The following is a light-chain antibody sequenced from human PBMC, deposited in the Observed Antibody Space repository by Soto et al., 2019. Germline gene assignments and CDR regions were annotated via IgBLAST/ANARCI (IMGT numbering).Light chain of an antibody. V-gene: IGKV3-20*01. CDR2: GAS. Sequence: EIVLTQSPGTLSLSPGERATLSCRASQSVSSNYITWYQQKPGQAPRRLIFGASSRATGIPDRFSGSGSGTDFTLTISRLEPEDFAVYYCQQYGSSPSTFGQAPKVDIK. J-gene: IGKJ1*01. CDR3: QQYGSSPST. CDR1: QSVSSNY.